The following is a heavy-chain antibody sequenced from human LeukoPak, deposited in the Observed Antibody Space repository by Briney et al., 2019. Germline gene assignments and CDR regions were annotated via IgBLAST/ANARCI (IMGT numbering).Heavy chain of an antibody. D-gene: IGHD6-13*01. CDR2: ISANGGST. Sequence: PGGSLRLSCTASGFNFNNYGMHWVRQAPGKGLEYVSGISANGGSTYYADSVKGRFTISRDNSKNTLYLQMGSLRPEDTAVYYCGGSSSWYRLDYWGQGTLVTVSS. J-gene: IGHJ4*02. CDR1: GFNFNNYG. CDR3: GGSSSWYRLDY. V-gene: IGHV3-64D*09.